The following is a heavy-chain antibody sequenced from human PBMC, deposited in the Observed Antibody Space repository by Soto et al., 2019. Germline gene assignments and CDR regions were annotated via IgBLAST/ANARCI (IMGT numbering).Heavy chain of an antibody. D-gene: IGHD3-3*01. Sequence: PSETLSLTCGVCGGSISREYSWRWERQPPGKGLEWIGDIYHSGRTNYNPSLKSRVTISVDTSNNQFSLKLSSVTAADTAVYYCARHSRAFWSGSDMDVWGKGTTVTVSS. J-gene: IGHJ6*03. V-gene: IGHV4-4*02. CDR2: IYHSGRT. CDR3: ARHSRAFWSGSDMDV. CDR1: GGSISREYS.